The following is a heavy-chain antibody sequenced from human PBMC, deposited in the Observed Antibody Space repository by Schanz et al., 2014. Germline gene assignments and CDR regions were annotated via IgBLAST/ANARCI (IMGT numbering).Heavy chain of an antibody. Sequence: EVQLVESGGGLVQPGGSLRLSCAASGFTVSNSYIHWVRQAPGKGLEWVSTIYSSGSTYYADSVRGRFTISRDNSMNTVYLQMNSLRAEDTAVYYCARPSDSSWYMDVWGKGTTVTVSS. CDR2: IYSSGST. CDR3: ARPSDSSWYMDV. V-gene: IGHV3-66*01. CDR1: GFTVSNSY. J-gene: IGHJ6*03. D-gene: IGHD2-21*02.